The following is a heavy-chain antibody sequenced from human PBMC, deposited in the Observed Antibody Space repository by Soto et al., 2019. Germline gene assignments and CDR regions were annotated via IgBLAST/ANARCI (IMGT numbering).Heavy chain of an antibody. CDR3: ARRPKRGSYSWCFDY. CDR2: IYYSGSA. Sequence: SETLSLTCTVSGASITSNAYYWGWIRQPPGKGLEWLGYIYYSGSASYNPSLKSRVTMSVDTSKNQFSLKLSSVTAADTAVYYCARRPKRGSYSWCFDYWGQGTLVTVSS. D-gene: IGHD1-26*01. CDR1: GASITSNAYY. V-gene: IGHV4-39*01. J-gene: IGHJ4*02.